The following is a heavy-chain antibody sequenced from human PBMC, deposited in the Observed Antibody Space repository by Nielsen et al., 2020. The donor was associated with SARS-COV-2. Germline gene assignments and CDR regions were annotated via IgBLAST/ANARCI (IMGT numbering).Heavy chain of an antibody. Sequence: GESLKISCAASGFTFSSYAMHWVRQAPGKGLEWVAVISYDGSNKYYADSVKGRFTISRDNSKNTLYLQMNSLRAEDTAVYYCARDTDSSGWYRYFQHWCQGTLVTVSS. CDR3: ARDTDSSGWYRYFQH. CDR2: ISYDGSNK. D-gene: IGHD6-19*01. CDR1: GFTFSSYA. V-gene: IGHV3-30-3*01. J-gene: IGHJ1*01.